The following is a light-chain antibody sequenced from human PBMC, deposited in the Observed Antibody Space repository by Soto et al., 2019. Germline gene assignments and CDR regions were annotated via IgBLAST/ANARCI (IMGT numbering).Light chain of an antibody. J-gene: IGLJ3*02. CDR3: MIWHSSAVV. CDR2: YKSDSDK. CDR1: SGINVGTYR. V-gene: IGLV5-45*03. Sequence: QAVVTQPSSLSASPGATASLTCTLRSGINVGTYRIYWYQQKPGSPPQYLLRYKSDSDKQQGSGVPSRFSGSKDASANAGILLISGLQSEDEADYYCMIWHSSAVVCGGGTKLTVL.